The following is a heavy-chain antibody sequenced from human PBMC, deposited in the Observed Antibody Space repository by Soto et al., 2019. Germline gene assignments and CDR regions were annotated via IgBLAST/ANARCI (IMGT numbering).Heavy chain of an antibody. CDR2: INAGNGNT. V-gene: IGHV1-3*01. J-gene: IGHJ4*02. CDR1: GYTFPRHA. CDR3: ERALLTSLNY. Sequence: SVKVACKASGYTFPRHARPWVRQAPGQRHECMGWINAGNGNTKYSQKFQGRVTITRDTSASTAYMELSSLRSEETAVYYWERALLTSLNYWGQGTLVAV. D-gene: IGHD3-10*01.